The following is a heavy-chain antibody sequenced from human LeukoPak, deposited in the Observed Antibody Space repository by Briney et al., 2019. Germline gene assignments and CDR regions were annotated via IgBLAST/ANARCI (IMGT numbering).Heavy chain of an antibody. D-gene: IGHD3-10*01. V-gene: IGHV3-11*01. CDR3: ARDDGSGSYYIQLDY. CDR2: ISSSGSTI. CDR1: GFTFSDYY. Sequence: GGSLRLSCAASGFTFSDYYMSWIRQAPGKGLEWVSYISSSGSTIYYADSVKGRFTISRDNAKNSLYLQMNSPRAEDTAVYYCARDDGSGSYYIQLDYWGQGTLVTVSS. J-gene: IGHJ4*02.